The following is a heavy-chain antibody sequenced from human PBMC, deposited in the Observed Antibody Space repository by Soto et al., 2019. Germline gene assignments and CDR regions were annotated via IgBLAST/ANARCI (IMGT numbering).Heavy chain of an antibody. D-gene: IGHD2-21*01. Sequence: GASVKVSCKASGYTFTSYAMHWVRQAPGQRLEWMGWINAGNGNTKYSQKFQGRVTITRDTSISTAYMELSRLRSDDTAVYYCARFTGVNAFDIWGQGTMVTVSS. J-gene: IGHJ3*02. CDR2: INAGNGNT. V-gene: IGHV1-3*01. CDR3: ARFTGVNAFDI. CDR1: GYTFTSYA.